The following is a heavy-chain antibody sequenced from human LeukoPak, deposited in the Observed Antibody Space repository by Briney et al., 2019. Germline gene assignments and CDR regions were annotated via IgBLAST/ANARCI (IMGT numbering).Heavy chain of an antibody. V-gene: IGHV1-2*02. J-gene: IGHJ6*03. D-gene: IGHD5-12*01. CDR3: ARKARGDYYMDV. CDR2: INPNSGGT. CDR1: GYTFTGYY. Sequence: ASVKVSCKASGYTFTGYYMHWVRQAPGQGLEWMGWINPNSGGTNYAQKFQGRVTMTRDTSISTAYMELSRLRSDGTAVYYCARKARGDYYMDVWGKGTTVTVSS.